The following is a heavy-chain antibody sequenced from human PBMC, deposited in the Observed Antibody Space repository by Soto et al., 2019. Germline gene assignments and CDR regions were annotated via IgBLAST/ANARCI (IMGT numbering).Heavy chain of an antibody. D-gene: IGHD3-10*01. CDR3: ATALHYYGSGSYQYYFDY. CDR1: GYTLTELS. CDR2: FDPEVGET. Sequence: GASVKVSCKVSGYTLTELSMHWVRQAPGKGIEWMGGFDPEVGETIYAQKFQGRVTMTEDTSTDTAYMELSSLRSEDTAVYYCATALHYYGSGSYQYYFDYWGQGTLVTVSS. V-gene: IGHV1-24*01. J-gene: IGHJ4*02.